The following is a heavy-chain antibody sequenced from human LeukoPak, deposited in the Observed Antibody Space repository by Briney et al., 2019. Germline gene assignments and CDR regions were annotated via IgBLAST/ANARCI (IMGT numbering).Heavy chain of an antibody. V-gene: IGHV1-46*01. Sequence: ASVKVSCKASGYTFTTYSMHWVRQAPGQGLEWMAIINPSGGSASYTQKFQGRVTMTRDTSTSTVYMELSGLRSEDTAVYYCVRHNHMDVWGQGTTVTVSS. CDR3: VRHNHMDV. CDR2: INPSGGSA. J-gene: IGHJ6*02. CDR1: GYTFTTYS.